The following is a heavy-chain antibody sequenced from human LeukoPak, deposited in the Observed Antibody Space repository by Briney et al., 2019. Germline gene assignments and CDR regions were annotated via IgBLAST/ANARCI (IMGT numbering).Heavy chain of an antibody. CDR2: INPSGGST. CDR1: GYTFTSYY. CDR3: ARPYCSSTSCYKNVFDY. Sequence: ASVKVSCKASGYTFTSYYMHWVRQAPGQGLEWMGIINPSGGSTSYAQKFQGRVTMTRDMSTSTVYMELSSLRSEDTAVYYCARPYCSSTSCYKNVFDYWGQGTLVTVSS. J-gene: IGHJ4*02. D-gene: IGHD2-2*02. V-gene: IGHV1-46*01.